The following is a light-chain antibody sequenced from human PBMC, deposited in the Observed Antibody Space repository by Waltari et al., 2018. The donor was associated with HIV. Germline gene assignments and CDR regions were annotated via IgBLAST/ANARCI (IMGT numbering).Light chain of an antibody. CDR2: QDS. CDR3: QAWDSRTS. Sequence: SYELTQPPSVSVSPGQTASITCSGDKLGDKYVSWYQQKAGQSPVLVIFQDSKRPSGIPERVAGSNAGNTVTLTISGTQAMDEADYYCQAWDSRTSFGGGTKLTVL. CDR1: KLGDKY. V-gene: IGLV3-1*01. J-gene: IGLJ2*01.